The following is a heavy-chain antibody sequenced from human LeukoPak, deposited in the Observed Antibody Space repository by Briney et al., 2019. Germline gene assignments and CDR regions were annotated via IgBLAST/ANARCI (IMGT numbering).Heavy chain of an antibody. CDR3: AKVRYYDSSGSFDY. V-gene: IGHV3-23*01. J-gene: IGHJ4*02. CDR2: ISGSGGST. Sequence: PGGSLRLSCAASGFIFSSYAMSWVRQAPGKGLEWVSAISGSGGSTYYADSVKGRFTISRDNSKNTLYLQMNSLRAEDTAVYYCAKVRYYDSSGSFDYWGQGTLVTVSS. D-gene: IGHD3-22*01. CDR1: GFIFSSYA.